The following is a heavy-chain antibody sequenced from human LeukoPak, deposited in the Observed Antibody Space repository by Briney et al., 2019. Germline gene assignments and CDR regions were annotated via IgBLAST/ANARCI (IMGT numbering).Heavy chain of an antibody. V-gene: IGHV1-2*02. CDR2: INPNSGGT. Sequence: ASVKVSCKASGYTFTGYYMHWVRQAPGQGLEWMGWINPNSGGTNYAQKFQGRVTMTRDTSISTAYMELSRLRSDDTAVYYCARDTDFGYYYYYYMDVWGKGTTVTVSS. D-gene: IGHD3-3*01. J-gene: IGHJ6*03. CDR1: GYTFTGYY. CDR3: ARDTDFGYYYYYYMDV.